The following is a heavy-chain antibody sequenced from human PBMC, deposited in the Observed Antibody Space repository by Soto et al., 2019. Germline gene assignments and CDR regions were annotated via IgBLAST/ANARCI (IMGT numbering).Heavy chain of an antibody. D-gene: IGHD6-13*01. Sequence: SETLSLTCTVSGGSISSYYWSWIRQPPGKGLEWIGYIYYSGSTNYNPSLKSRVTISVDTSKNQFSLKLSSVTAADTAVYYCARGRGSSWYLRSAFDIWGQGTMVTVSS. V-gene: IGHV4-59*01. CDR1: GGSISSYY. CDR2: IYYSGST. J-gene: IGHJ3*02. CDR3: ARGRGSSWYLRSAFDI.